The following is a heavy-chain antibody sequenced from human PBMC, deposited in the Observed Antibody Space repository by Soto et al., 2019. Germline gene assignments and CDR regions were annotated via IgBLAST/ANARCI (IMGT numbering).Heavy chain of an antibody. J-gene: IGHJ5*02. D-gene: IGHD3-10*01. CDR1: GFTFSSYA. Sequence: GGSLRLSCAASGFTFSSYAMHWVRQAPGKGLEWVAVISYDGSNKYYADSVKGRFTISRDNSKNTLYLQMNSLRAEDTAVYYCARGGRRGITMVRGVLNWFDPWGQGTLVTVSS. CDR2: ISYDGSNK. V-gene: IGHV3-30-3*01. CDR3: ARGGRRGITMVRGVLNWFDP.